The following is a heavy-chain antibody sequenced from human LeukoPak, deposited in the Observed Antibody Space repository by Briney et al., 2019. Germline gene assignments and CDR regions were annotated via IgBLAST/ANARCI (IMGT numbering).Heavy chain of an antibody. CDR2: INPNSGGT. CDR3: ARDDFWSGYYCD. V-gene: IGHV1-2*02. CDR1: GYTFTGYY. Sequence: ASVKLSCKASGYTFTGYYMHWVRQAPGQGLEWMGWINPNSGGTNYAQKFQGRVTMTRDTSISTAYMELSRLRSDDTAVYYCARDDFWSGYYCDWGQGTLVTVSS. D-gene: IGHD3-3*01. J-gene: IGHJ4*02.